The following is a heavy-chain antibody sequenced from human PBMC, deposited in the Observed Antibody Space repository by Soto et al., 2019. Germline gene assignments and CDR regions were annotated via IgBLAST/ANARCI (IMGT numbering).Heavy chain of an antibody. CDR2: IYPGDSDT. Sequence: GESLKISCKGSGYIFTSHWIAWVRQMPGKGLEWMGIIYPGDSDTIYSPSFQGQVTFSVDKSISTVYLQWTTLKASGTAIYYCARRVPSGSGADYYGMDVRGQGTTVTVSS. CDR1: GYIFTSHW. J-gene: IGHJ6*02. CDR3: ARRVPSGSGADYYGMDV. D-gene: IGHD3-10*01. V-gene: IGHV5-51*01.